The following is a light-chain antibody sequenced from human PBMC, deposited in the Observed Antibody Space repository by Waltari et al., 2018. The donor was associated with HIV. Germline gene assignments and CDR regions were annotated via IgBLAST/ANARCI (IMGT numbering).Light chain of an antibody. Sequence: QSALTQPASVSGSPGQSITISCTGTSSDVGGYNSVSWSQQHPGKAPKLMIFEVSNRPSGVSNRFSGSKSVNTASLTISGLQAEDEADYYCSSYTTRSTPDPNWVFGGGTKLTVL. CDR1: SSDVGGYNS. CDR3: SSYTTRSTPDPNWV. J-gene: IGLJ3*02. V-gene: IGLV2-14*01. CDR2: EVS.